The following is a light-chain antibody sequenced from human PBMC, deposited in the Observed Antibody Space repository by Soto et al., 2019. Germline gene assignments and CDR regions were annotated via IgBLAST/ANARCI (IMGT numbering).Light chain of an antibody. CDR3: QQYQTWPRT. CDR2: GAS. Sequence: EIVVTQSPVTLSVSPGERATLSCRASQTISSNLAWYQQKPGQAPRLLVYGASTRATGFPARFSGSGPGTEFTLTISSLQSEDVAIYYCQQYQTWPRTFGQGTKVDIK. J-gene: IGKJ1*01. CDR1: QTISSN. V-gene: IGKV3-15*01.